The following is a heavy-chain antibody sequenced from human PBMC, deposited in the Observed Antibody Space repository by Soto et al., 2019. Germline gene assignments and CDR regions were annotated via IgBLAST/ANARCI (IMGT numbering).Heavy chain of an antibody. CDR3: ARVRGFHHGNDAFDI. D-gene: IGHD5-12*01. V-gene: IGHV3-13*01. CDR2: IGTAGDT. J-gene: IGHJ3*02. Sequence: GGSLRLSCAASGFTFSSYDMHWVRQATGKGLEWVSAIGTAGDTHYSDSVEGRFTISRENAENSLHLQMNSLRAEDTAVYFCARVRGFHHGNDAFDIWGQGTMVTVSS. CDR1: GFTFSSYD.